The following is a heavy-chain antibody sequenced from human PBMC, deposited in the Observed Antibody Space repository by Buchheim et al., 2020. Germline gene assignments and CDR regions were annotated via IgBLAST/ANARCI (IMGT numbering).Heavy chain of an antibody. CDR1: GGTFSSYA. J-gene: IGHJ4*02. CDR2: INPSGGST. V-gene: IGHV1-46*01. D-gene: IGHD3-22*01. CDR3: ARGPTMMKFDY. Sequence: QVQLVQSGAEVKKPGSSVKVSCKASGGTFSSYAISWVRQAPGQGLEWMGIINPSGGSTSYAQKFQGRVTMTRDTSTSTVYMELSSLRSEDTAVYYCARGPTMMKFDYWGQGTL.